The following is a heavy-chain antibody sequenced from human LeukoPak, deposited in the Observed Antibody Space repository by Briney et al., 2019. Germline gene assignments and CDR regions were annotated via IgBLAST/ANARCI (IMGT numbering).Heavy chain of an antibody. CDR2: IYTSGSN. D-gene: IGHD5-18*01. CDR1: GGSISSYY. V-gene: IGHV4-4*07. CDR3: ARERWGYSYGYGTYYFDY. J-gene: IGHJ4*02. Sequence: SETLSLTCTVSGGSISSYYWSWIRQPAGKGLEWIGRIYTSGSNNYNPSLKSRATMSVDTSKNQFSLKLSSVTAADTAVYYCARERWGYSYGYGTYYFDYWGQGTLVTVSS.